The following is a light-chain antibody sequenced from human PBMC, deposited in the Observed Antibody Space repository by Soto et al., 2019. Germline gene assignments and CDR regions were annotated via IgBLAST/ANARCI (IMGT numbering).Light chain of an antibody. CDR1: SSDVGGYNY. J-gene: IGLJ2*01. V-gene: IGLV2-14*01. CDR2: DVS. Sequence: QSVLTQPASVSGSPGQSITISCTGTSSDVGGYNYVSWYQQHPGKAPKLMIYDVSNRPSGVSNRFSGSKSGNTASLTISGLQAEDEADYYCSSYTRSSTVVFGGATKVTVL. CDR3: SSYTRSSTVV.